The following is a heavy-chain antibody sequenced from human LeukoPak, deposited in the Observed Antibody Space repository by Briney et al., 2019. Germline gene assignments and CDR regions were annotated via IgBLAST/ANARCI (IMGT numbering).Heavy chain of an antibody. J-gene: IGHJ3*02. V-gene: IGHV4-39*01. Sequence: SETLSLTCTVSGGSISSSSYYWGWIRQPPGKGLEWIGSIYYSGSTYYNPSLKSRVTISVDTSKNQFSLKLSSVTAADTAVYYCARQRCGLRFLECRAFDIWGQGTMVTVSS. CDR1: GGSISSSSYY. CDR3: ARQRCGLRFLECRAFDI. CDR2: IYYSGST. D-gene: IGHD3-3*01.